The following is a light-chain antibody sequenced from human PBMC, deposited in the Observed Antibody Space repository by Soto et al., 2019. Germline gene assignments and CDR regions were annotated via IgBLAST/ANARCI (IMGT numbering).Light chain of an antibody. CDR1: QSISSW. CDR2: DAS. V-gene: IGKV1-5*01. Sequence: DIQMTQSPSTLSASVGDRVTITCRASQSISSWLAWYQQKPGKAPKLLIYDASSLESGVPSRFSGSGSGTEFTLTISSLQPDDFATYYCQQLNNYPLTFGPGTKVDIK. J-gene: IGKJ3*01. CDR3: QQLNNYPLT.